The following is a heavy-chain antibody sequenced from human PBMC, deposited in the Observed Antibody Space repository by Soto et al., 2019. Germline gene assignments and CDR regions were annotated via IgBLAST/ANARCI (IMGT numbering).Heavy chain of an antibody. D-gene: IGHD1-26*01. CDR2: INTDGSST. CDR3: AKRELNSTGLFH. Sequence: EVQLVESGGGLVQPGGSLRLSCAASGFSFTSYWMQWVRQAPGKGLVWVSRINTDGSSTSYADSVKGRFTISRDNAKNTFFLQMNSLRAEDTAIYYCAKRELNSTGLFHWGQGTLVSVSS. J-gene: IGHJ4*02. CDR1: GFSFTSYW. V-gene: IGHV3-74*01.